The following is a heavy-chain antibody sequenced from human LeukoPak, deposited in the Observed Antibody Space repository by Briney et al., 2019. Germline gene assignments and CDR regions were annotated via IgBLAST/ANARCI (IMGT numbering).Heavy chain of an antibody. CDR3: ARARGLNAFDI. Sequence: SETLSLTCAVSGYSIISGYYWGWIRQPPGKGLEWIGSIYHSGNTYYNPSLKSRVTISVDTSKNQFSLKLSSVTAADTAVYYCARARGLNAFDIRGQGKMVTVSS. J-gene: IGHJ3*02. D-gene: IGHD6-6*01. V-gene: IGHV4-38-2*01. CDR2: IYHSGNT. CDR1: GYSIISGYY.